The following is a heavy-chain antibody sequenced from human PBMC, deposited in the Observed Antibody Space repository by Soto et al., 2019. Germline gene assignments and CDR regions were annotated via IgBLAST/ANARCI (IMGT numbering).Heavy chain of an antibody. CDR3: ARGGTQIDY. J-gene: IGHJ4*02. D-gene: IGHD3-16*01. CDR2: ISAYNGNT. V-gene: IGHV1-18*01. Sequence: QVHLVQSGAEVKKPGASVKVSCTASGYTFTNFGISWVRQAPGQGREWMGWISAYNGNTNYEQKFQGRVTMTTDTPTSTAYMDLRSLRYDDTAVYYCARGGTQIDYWGQGTLVSVSS. CDR1: GYTFTNFG.